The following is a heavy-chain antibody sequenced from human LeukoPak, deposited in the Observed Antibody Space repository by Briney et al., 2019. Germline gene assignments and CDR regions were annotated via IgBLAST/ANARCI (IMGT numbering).Heavy chain of an antibody. J-gene: IGHJ4*02. V-gene: IGHV3-21*04. CDR2: ISSSPSYI. D-gene: IGHD2-15*01. Sequence: GGSLRLSCAASGFSFSRYNMNWVRQAPGKGLEWVSSISSSPSYIYYADSVKGRFTISRDDAKNSLYLQMNSLRAEDAAVYYCAKAPVTTCSGAYCYPFDYWGQGTLVTVSS. CDR3: AKAPVTTCSGAYCYPFDY. CDR1: GFSFSRYN.